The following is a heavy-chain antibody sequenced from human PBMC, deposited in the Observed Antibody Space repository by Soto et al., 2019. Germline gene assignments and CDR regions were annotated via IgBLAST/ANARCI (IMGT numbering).Heavy chain of an antibody. D-gene: IGHD6-13*01. J-gene: IGHJ4*02. V-gene: IGHV3-48*03. Sequence: GWSLRLSCAASGFTFSSYEMNWVRQAPGKGLEWVSYISSSGSTIYYADSVKGRFTISRDNAKNSLYLQMNSLRAEDTAVYYCARQAAAGFFDYWGQGTQVTVSS. CDR1: GFTFSSYE. CDR3: ARQAAAGFFDY. CDR2: ISSSGSTI.